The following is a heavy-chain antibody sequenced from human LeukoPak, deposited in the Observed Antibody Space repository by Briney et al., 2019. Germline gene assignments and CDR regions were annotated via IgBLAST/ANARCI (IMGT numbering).Heavy chain of an antibody. D-gene: IGHD4-17*01. J-gene: IGHJ4*02. CDR3: ARAGGRTVSHIDY. V-gene: IGHV3-21*01. Sequence: GGSLRLSCAASGFTFSSYSMNWVRQAPGKGLEWVSSISSSGSYIYYADSVKGRFTISKDNSKNSLYLQMNSLRAEDTAVYYCARAGGRTVSHIDYWGQGTLVTVSS. CDR2: ISSSGSYI. CDR1: GFTFSSYS.